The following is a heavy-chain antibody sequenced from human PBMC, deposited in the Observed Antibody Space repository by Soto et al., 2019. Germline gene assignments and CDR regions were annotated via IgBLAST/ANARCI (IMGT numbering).Heavy chain of an antibody. V-gene: IGHV3-30-3*01. CDR2: ISYDGNNK. CDR1: GFTFSTYA. Sequence: QVQLVESGGGVVQPGRSLRLSCAASGFTFSTYAMEWVRQAPGKGLDWVALISYDGNNKYYADSVRGRFTISRDNSKNTLYLQMNTLRPEDTAPYFCARPVEPFYYYGMDVWGQGTTVTVSS. J-gene: IGHJ6*02. CDR3: ARPVEPFYYYGMDV.